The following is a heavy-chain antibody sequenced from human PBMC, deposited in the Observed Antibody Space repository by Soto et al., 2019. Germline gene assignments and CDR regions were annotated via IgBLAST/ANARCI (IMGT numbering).Heavy chain of an antibody. D-gene: IGHD6-19*01. CDR2: ISAYNGNT. V-gene: IGHV1-18*01. CDR1: GYTFTSYG. CDR3: ARVGLLAVAGTGFDY. J-gene: IGHJ4*02. Sequence: ASVKVSCKASGYTFTSYGISWVRQAPGQGLEWMGWISAYNGNTNYAQKLQGRDTMTTDTSTSTAYMELRSLRSDDTAVYYCARVGLLAVAGTGFDYWGQGTLVTVSS.